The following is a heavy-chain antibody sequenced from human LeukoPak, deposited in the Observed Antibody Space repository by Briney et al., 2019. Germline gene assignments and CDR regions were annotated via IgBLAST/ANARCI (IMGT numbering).Heavy chain of an antibody. CDR3: AKDGHREMAGGYFDY. Sequence: LTGGSLRLSCAASGFTFSSNAMHWVRQAPGKGLEWVAVITYDGSNKYYADSVKGRFTISRDNSKNTLYLQMNSLRAEDTAVYYCAKDGHREMAGGYFDYWGQGTLVTVSS. CDR1: GFTFSSNA. J-gene: IGHJ4*02. V-gene: IGHV3-30-3*01. D-gene: IGHD5-24*01. CDR2: ITYDGSNK.